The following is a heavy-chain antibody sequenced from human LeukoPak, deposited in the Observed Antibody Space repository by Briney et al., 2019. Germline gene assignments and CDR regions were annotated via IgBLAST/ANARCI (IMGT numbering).Heavy chain of an antibody. Sequence: PGGSLRLSCAASGFTFSSYAMSWVRQAPGKGLEWVSAISGSGGSTYYADSVKGRFTISRDNAKNSLNLQMNSLRAEDAAVYYCARDGGDVLDYWGQGTLVTVSS. CDR3: ARDGGDVLDY. CDR1: GFTFSSYA. J-gene: IGHJ4*02. V-gene: IGHV3-23*01. D-gene: IGHD3-16*01. CDR2: ISGSGGST.